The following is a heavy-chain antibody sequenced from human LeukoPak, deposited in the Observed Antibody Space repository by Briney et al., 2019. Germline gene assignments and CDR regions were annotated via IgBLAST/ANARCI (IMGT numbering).Heavy chain of an antibody. Sequence: TSETLSRTCTEERGSSRSCNWRWIRQPAGKRLEWIGRIYTSGSTNYNPSLKSRVTMSVDTSKNQFSLKLSSVTAADTAVYYCARDDRIAVAGTPIYYYGMDVWGQGTTVTVSS. D-gene: IGHD6-19*01. CDR1: RGSSRSCN. V-gene: IGHV4-4*07. CDR2: IYTSGST. CDR3: ARDDRIAVAGTPIYYYGMDV. J-gene: IGHJ6*02.